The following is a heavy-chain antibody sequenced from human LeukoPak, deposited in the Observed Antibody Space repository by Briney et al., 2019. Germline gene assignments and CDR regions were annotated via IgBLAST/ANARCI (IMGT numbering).Heavy chain of an antibody. CDR3: ARGSLTLRFLEWLFYGMDV. CDR1: GYTFTSYD. CDR2: MNPNSGNT. Sequence: GASVKVSCKASGYTFTSYDINWVRQATGQGLEWMGWMNPNSGNTGYAQKFQGRVTMTRNTSISTAYMELSSLRPEDTAVYYCARGSLTLRFLEWLFYGMDVWGQGTTVTVSS. V-gene: IGHV1-8*01. D-gene: IGHD3-3*01. J-gene: IGHJ6*02.